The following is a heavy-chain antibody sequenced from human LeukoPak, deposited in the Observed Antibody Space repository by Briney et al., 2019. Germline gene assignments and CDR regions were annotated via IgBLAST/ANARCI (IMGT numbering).Heavy chain of an antibody. CDR2: IYSDDTT. CDR1: GFTVSGNY. V-gene: IGHV3-53*01. Sequence: WGSLRLSCAVSGFTVSGNYMSWIRQAPGRGLEWVSLIYSDDTTLYADSVKGGFTIHRHISNNKLYLQMSSLRAEDTAVYYCARRAGGYSHPYDYWGQGVLVTVSS. D-gene: IGHD4-23*01. J-gene: IGHJ4*02. CDR3: ARRAGGYSHPYDY.